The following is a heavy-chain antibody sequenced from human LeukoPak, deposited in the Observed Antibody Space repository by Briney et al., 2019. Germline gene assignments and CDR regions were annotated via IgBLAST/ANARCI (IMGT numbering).Heavy chain of an antibody. Sequence: GASVKVSFKASGYTFTSYDINWVRQATGQGLEWMGWMNPNSGNTGYAQKFQGRVTMTRDTSISTAYMELSRLRSDDTAVYYCARDVGYYYDSSGSYVVPLYGMDVWGQGTTVTVSS. CDR3: ARDVGYYYDSSGSYVVPLYGMDV. CDR2: MNPNSGNT. J-gene: IGHJ6*02. CDR1: GYTFTSYD. V-gene: IGHV1-8*01. D-gene: IGHD3-22*01.